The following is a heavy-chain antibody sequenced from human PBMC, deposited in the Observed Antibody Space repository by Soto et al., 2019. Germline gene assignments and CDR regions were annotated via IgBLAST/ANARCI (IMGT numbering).Heavy chain of an antibody. Sequence: QVQLQESGPGLVKPSETLSLTCTVSGGSVSSGSYYWSWIRQPPGKGLEWIGYIYYSGSTNYNPALKGRVTISVDTSKNQFSLKLGSVTAADTAVYYCARGIEGWYQGRYYYGMDVWGQGTTVTVSS. CDR1: GGSVSSGSYY. D-gene: IGHD6-19*01. J-gene: IGHJ6*02. V-gene: IGHV4-61*01. CDR2: IYYSGST. CDR3: ARGIEGWYQGRYYYGMDV.